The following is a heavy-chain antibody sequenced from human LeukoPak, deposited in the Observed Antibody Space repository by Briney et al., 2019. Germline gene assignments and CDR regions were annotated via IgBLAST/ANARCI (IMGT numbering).Heavy chain of an antibody. D-gene: IGHD3-9*01. CDR1: GGPFNDYY. CDR2: INHSGST. V-gene: IGHV4-34*01. CDR3: ARHGRWLLYLGGSFDY. J-gene: IGHJ4*02. Sequence: SETLSLTCAVYGGPFNDYYWNWLRQPPGKGLEWIGEINHSGSTNYNPSLKSRVTISVDTSKNQFSLKLSSVTAADTAVYYCARHGRWLLYLGGSFDYWGQGTLVTVSS.